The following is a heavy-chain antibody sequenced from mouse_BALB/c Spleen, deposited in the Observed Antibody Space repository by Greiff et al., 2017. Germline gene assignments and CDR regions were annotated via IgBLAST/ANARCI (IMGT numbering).Heavy chain of an antibody. CDR3: ARSHYDYYYVDY. CDR1: GFTFSSYT. J-gene: IGHJ2*01. CDR2: ISNGGGST. D-gene: IGHD2-4*01. Sequence: DVMLVESGGGLVQPGGSLKLSCAASGFTFSSYTMSWVRQTPEKRLEWVAYISNGGGSTYYPDTVKGRFTISSDNAKNTLYLQMSSLKSEDTAMYYCARSHYDYYYVDYWGQGTTLTVSS. V-gene: IGHV5-12-2*01.